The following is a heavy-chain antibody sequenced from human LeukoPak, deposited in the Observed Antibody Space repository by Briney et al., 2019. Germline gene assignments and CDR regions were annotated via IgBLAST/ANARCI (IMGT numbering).Heavy chain of an antibody. CDR2: ISGSGGST. Sequence: GGSLRLSCAASGFTFSSYAMSWVRQAPGKGLEWVSAISGSGGSTYYADSVKGRFTISRDNSKNTLYLQMNSLRAEDTAVYYCAKQGGVYCSGGSCYGWLDYWGQGTLVTVSS. D-gene: IGHD2-15*01. CDR1: GFTFSSYA. CDR3: AKQGGVYCSGGSCYGWLDY. J-gene: IGHJ4*02. V-gene: IGHV3-23*01.